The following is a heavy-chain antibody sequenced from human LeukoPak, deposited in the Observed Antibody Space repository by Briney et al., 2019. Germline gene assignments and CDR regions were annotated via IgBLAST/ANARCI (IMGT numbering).Heavy chain of an antibody. CDR1: GFTFSSYA. CDR2: ISGSGGST. V-gene: IGHV3-23*01. CDR3: AKGSDSSSWYLDYFDY. Sequence: GGSLRLSCAASGFTFSSYAMSWVRQAPGKGLEWVSAISGSGGSTYYADSVKGRFTISRDNSKNTLYLQMNSLRAEDTAVYYGAKGSDSSSWYLDYFDYWGQGTLVTVSS. D-gene: IGHD6-13*01. J-gene: IGHJ4*02.